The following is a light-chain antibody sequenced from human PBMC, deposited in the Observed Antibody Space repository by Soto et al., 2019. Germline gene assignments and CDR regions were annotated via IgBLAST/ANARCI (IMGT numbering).Light chain of an antibody. J-gene: IGKJ4*01. CDR2: DAS. CDR1: LSFDTQ. Sequence: DTVLTQSTATLSLSPGERATLSCRATLSFDTQLVWYQQRPGQAPRLLIYDASKRATGIPARFSGSGSGTDFTLTTSSLEPEDSAVYYCQQRSNWPPLSFGGGNKVEIK. CDR3: QQRSNWPPLS. V-gene: IGKV3-11*01.